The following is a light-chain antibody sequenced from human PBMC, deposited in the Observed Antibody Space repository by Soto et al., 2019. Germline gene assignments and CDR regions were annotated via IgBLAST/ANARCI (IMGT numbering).Light chain of an antibody. J-gene: IGKJ4*01. CDR1: QSVSSD. V-gene: IGKV3-15*01. CDR2: GAS. Sequence: EILMTRSPATLSVSPGERSTLSCRASQSVSSDLAWYQQKPGQAPRLLIYGASTRATDIPARFSGNGSGTEFTLSISRLQSEDFAVYYCQQYSVWPPVLTFGGGTTVDIK. CDR3: QQYSVWPPVLT.